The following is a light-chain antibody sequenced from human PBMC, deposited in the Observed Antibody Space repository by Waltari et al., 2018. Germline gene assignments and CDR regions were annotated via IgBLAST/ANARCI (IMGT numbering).Light chain of an antibody. V-gene: IGLV2-11*01. CDR2: AVT. Sequence: QSALTQPRSVSGSPGQSVTISCTGTSGDVGGHDFVSWFQELPGKAPKLIIYAVTKRPPGLPDRFSGSKAANTASLTISGLQAEDEANYHCCSYAGRYTYIFGGGTKLTVL. CDR3: CSYAGRYTYI. CDR1: SGDVGGHDF. J-gene: IGLJ2*01.